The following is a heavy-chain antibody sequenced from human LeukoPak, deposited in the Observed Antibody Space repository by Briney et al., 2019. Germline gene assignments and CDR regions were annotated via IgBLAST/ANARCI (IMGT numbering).Heavy chain of an antibody. CDR1: GFTFSNYG. CDR3: ARGDSSGYYLV. J-gene: IGHJ4*02. D-gene: IGHD3-22*01. V-gene: IGHV3-30*03. Sequence: GGSLRLSCAASGFTFSNYGMHWVRQTPGKGLEWVALISSDGSKNIYADSVKGRFTISRDNSKNTVYLQMNSLRAEDTAVYYCARGDSSGYYLVWGQGTLVTVSS. CDR2: ISSDGSKN.